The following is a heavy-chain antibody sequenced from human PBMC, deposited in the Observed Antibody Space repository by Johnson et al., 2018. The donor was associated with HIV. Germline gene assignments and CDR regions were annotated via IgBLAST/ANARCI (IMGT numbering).Heavy chain of an antibody. V-gene: IGHV3-7*05. CDR1: GFTFTSYW. Sequence: MQLVESGGGLVQPGGSLRLSCAASGFTFTSYWMSWVRQAPGKGLEWVANIKQDGNEKYYVDSLKGRFTISRDNAKNSLYLQMNSLRAEDTAVYYCARDRAPVYSSSSTPFDAFDFWGQGTMVTVSS. CDR2: IKQDGNEK. D-gene: IGHD6-6*01. CDR3: ARDRAPVYSSSSTPFDAFDF. J-gene: IGHJ3*01.